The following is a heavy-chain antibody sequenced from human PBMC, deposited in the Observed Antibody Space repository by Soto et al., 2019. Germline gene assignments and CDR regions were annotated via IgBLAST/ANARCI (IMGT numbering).Heavy chain of an antibody. CDR3: AKDRVAVDYYYYYGMDV. J-gene: IGHJ6*02. V-gene: IGHV3-23*01. D-gene: IGHD2-15*01. CDR2: ISGSGGST. Sequence: LRLSCAASGFTFSSYAMSWVRQAPGKGLEWVSAISGSGGSTYYADSVKGRFTISRDNSKNTLYLQMNSLRAEDTAVYYCAKDRVAVDYYYYYGMDVWGQGTTVTVSS. CDR1: GFTFSSYA.